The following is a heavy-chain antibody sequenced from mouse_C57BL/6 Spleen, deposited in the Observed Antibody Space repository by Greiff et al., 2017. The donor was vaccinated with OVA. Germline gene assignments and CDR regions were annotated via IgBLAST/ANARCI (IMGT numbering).Heavy chain of an antibody. D-gene: IGHD1-1*01. CDR3: ARGITTVVATEYFDV. V-gene: IGHV1-59*01. CDR2: IDPSDSYT. Sequence: VKLQQPGAELVRPGTSVKLSCKASGYTFTSYWMHWVKQRPGQGLEWIGVIDPSDSYTNYNQKFKGKATLTVDTSSSTAYMQLSSLTSEDSAVYYCARGITTVVATEYFDVWGTGTTVTVSS. J-gene: IGHJ1*03. CDR1: GYTFTSYW.